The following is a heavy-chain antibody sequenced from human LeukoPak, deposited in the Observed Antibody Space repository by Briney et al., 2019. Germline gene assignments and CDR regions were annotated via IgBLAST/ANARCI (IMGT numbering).Heavy chain of an antibody. CDR1: GFTFSSYG. V-gene: IGHV3-30*02. CDR2: IWYDGSNK. D-gene: IGHD2-15*01. Sequence: GGSLRLSCAASGFTFSSYGMHWVRQAPGKGLEWVAVIWYDGSNKYYADSVKGRFTISRDNFKNTLYLHMSSLRAEDTALYYCAKDGRSARLGYYFDYWGQGTLVTVSS. CDR3: AKDGRSARLGYYFDY. J-gene: IGHJ4*02.